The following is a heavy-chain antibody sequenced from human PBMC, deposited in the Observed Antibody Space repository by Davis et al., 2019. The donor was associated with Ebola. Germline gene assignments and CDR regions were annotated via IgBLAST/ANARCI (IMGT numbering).Heavy chain of an antibody. CDR3: ARDGPNQDVDY. D-gene: IGHD1-14*01. V-gene: IGHV3-30*02. J-gene: IGHJ4*02. CDR1: GFTFSIYA. CDR2: IRSEATSQ. Sequence: PRGSLRPSCQPSGFTFSIYAVHWVRPAPGKGLEWVAFIRSEATSQDYGKSVQGRFFISRDDSKNTLYLQMNSLRVTDTAVYFCARDGPNQDVDYWGQGTLVTVSA.